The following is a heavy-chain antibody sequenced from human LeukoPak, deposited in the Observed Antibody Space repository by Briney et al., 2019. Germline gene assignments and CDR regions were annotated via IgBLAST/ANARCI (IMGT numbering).Heavy chain of an antibody. J-gene: IGHJ4*02. V-gene: IGHV4-34*01. CDR3: ARHRRYSGSYMMGYYFDY. CDR1: GFTFSDYY. Sequence: PGGSLRLSCAASGFTFSDYYMSWIRQAPGKGLEWIGEINHSGSTNYNPSLKSRVTISVDTSKNQLPLKLSSVTAADTAVYYCARHRRYSGSYMMGYYFDYWGQGTLVTVSS. CDR2: INHSGST. D-gene: IGHD1-26*01.